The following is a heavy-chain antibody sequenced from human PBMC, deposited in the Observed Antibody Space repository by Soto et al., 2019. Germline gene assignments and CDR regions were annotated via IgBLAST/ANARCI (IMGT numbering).Heavy chain of an antibody. Sequence: QVQLQQWGAGLLKPSETLSLTCAVFGGSVNSGNYYWSWIRQPPGKGLEWIGEMSHSGGTHFNPSLKSRVTISVDTSKNQFSLQMSSVTAADTALYYCARVERGTATTVVDAFDIWGPGTMVTVSS. J-gene: IGHJ3*02. CDR3: ARVERGTATTVVDAFDI. V-gene: IGHV4-34*01. CDR1: GGSVNSGNYY. CDR2: MSHSGGT. D-gene: IGHD1-1*01.